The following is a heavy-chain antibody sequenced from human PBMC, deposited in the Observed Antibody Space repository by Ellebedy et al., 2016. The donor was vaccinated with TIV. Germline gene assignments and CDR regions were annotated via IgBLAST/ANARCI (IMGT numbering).Heavy chain of an antibody. Sequence: ASVKVSCXASGYTFTNYHIHWVRQAPGQGLEWMGIIYPSGESTYYAQMFQDRVTMTRDTSTSTVYMDLSSLRSEDTAIYFCARGTNYGMDVWGQGTTVTVSS. CDR2: IYPSGEST. CDR3: ARGTNYGMDV. J-gene: IGHJ6*02. CDR1: GYTFTNYH. V-gene: IGHV1-46*01.